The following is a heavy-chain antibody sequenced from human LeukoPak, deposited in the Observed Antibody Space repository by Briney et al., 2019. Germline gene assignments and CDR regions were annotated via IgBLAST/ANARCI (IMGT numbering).Heavy chain of an antibody. CDR2: IYYSGST. J-gene: IGHJ4*02. CDR3: ARGGPSFTNFWSGSKSVPAD. Sequence: PSETLSLTCTVSGGSISSSSYYWGWIRQPPGKGLEWIGSIYYSGSTYYNPSLKSRVTISVDTSKNQFSLKLSSVTAADTAVYYCARGGPSFTNFWSGSKSVPADWGQGTLVTVSS. V-gene: IGHV4-39*07. CDR1: GGSISSSSYY. D-gene: IGHD3-3*01.